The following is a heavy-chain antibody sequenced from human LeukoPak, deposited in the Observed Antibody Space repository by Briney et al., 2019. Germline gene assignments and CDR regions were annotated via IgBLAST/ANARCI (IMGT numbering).Heavy chain of an antibody. V-gene: IGHV3-23*01. CDR2: ISGSGGST. Sequence: GSLILSCAAAGFTFSSYAMSWVRQAPGKGLEWVSAISGSGGSTYYADSVKGRFTISRDNSKNTLYLLMNSLRAEDTAIYYCAKSRMGVVGANLDYWGQGTLVTVSS. J-gene: IGHJ4*02. CDR3: AKSRMGVVGANLDY. CDR1: GFTFSSYA. D-gene: IGHD1-26*01.